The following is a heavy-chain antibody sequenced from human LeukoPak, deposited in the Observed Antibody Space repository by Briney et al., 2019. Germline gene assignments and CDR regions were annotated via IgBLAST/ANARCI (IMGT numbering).Heavy chain of an antibody. CDR2: IYYSGST. J-gene: IGHJ6*02. D-gene: IGHD2-15*01. Sequence: TSETLSLTCTVSGGSISSSSYYWGWIRQPPGKGLEWIGSIYYSGSTYYNPSLKSRVTVSVDTSKNQFSLKLSSVTAADTAVYYCARVVAPGGYYYYGMDVWGQGTTVTVSS. V-gene: IGHV4-39*01. CDR3: ARVVAPGGYYYYGMDV. CDR1: GGSISSSSYY.